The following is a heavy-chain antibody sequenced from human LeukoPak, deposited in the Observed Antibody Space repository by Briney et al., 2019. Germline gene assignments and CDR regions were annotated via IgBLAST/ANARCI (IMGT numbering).Heavy chain of an antibody. J-gene: IGHJ5*02. CDR2: IYYSGST. Sequence: PSETLSLTCTVSGGSISSSSYYWGWIRQPPGKGLEWIGSIYYSGSTYYNPSLKSRVTISVDTSKNQFSLKLSSVTAADTAVYYCARDMVREPYNWFDPWGQGTLVTVSS. CDR3: ARDMVREPYNWFDP. CDR1: GGSISSSSYY. D-gene: IGHD3-10*01. V-gene: IGHV4-39*07.